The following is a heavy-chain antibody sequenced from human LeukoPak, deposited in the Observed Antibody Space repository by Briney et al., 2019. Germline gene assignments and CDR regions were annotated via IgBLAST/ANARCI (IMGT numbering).Heavy chain of an antibody. CDR1: GDTFTNYY. Sequence: GASVKVSCTASGDTFTNYYIHWVRQAPGQGLEWMGMINPSGSFTRHAQQFQGRVTMTRDTSTTTVYMELSSLRSEDTAVYYCARAAAKGIQLWVDYWGQGTLVTVSS. V-gene: IGHV1-46*01. CDR2: INPSGSFT. D-gene: IGHD5-18*01. CDR3: ARAAAKGIQLWVDY. J-gene: IGHJ4*02.